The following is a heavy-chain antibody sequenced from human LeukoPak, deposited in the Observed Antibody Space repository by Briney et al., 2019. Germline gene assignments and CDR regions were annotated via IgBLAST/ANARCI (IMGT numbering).Heavy chain of an antibody. J-gene: IGHJ1*01. V-gene: IGHV3-30-3*01. CDR3: ARAVVSLRQIQN. Sequence: GGSLRLSCAASGFTFSSYAMHWVRQAPGKGLEWVAVISYDGTNKYYADSVKGRCTISRDNSKNTLYLQMNSLRTEDTAVYHCARAVVSLRQIQNWGQGTLVTVSS. D-gene: IGHD2/OR15-2a*01. CDR1: GFTFSSYA. CDR2: ISYDGTNK.